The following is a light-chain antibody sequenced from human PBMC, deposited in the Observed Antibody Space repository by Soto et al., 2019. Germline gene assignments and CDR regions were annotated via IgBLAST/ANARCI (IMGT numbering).Light chain of an antibody. J-gene: IGLJ2*01. CDR1: SSDVGAYNY. CDR2: DVT. V-gene: IGLV2-14*03. Sequence: QSVLTQPASVSGSRGQSITISCTGTSSDVGAYNYVSWYQHYPGKAPKLMIYDVTNRPSGVSDRFSGSKSDNTASLTISGLQAEDEADYYCSSYATTSILFGGGTKLTVL. CDR3: SSYATTSIL.